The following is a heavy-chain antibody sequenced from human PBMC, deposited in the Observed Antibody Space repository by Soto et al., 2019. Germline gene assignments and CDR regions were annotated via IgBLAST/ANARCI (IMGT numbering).Heavy chain of an antibody. J-gene: IGHJ4*02. V-gene: IGHV3-30-3*01. CDR1: GFTFSSYA. Sequence: PGGSLRLSCAASGFTFSSYAMSWVRQAPGKGLEWVAVISYDGSNKYYADSVKGRFTISRDNSKNTLYLQMNSLRAEDTAVYYCARDYRHDYWGQGTLVTVSS. CDR3: ARDYRHDY. CDR2: ISYDGSNK.